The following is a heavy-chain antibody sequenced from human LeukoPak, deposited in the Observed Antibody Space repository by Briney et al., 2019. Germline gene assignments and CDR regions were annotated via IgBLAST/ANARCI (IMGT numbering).Heavy chain of an antibody. V-gene: IGHV4-34*01. J-gene: IGHJ4*02. Sequence: LETLSLTCAVYGGSFSGYYWSWIRQPPGKGLEWIGEINHSGSTNYNPSLKSRVTISVDTSKNQFSLKLSSVTAADTAVYYCARGRSRLRFLSYWGQGTLVTVSS. CDR1: GGSFSGYY. CDR2: INHSGST. CDR3: ARGRSRLRFLSY. D-gene: IGHD3-3*01.